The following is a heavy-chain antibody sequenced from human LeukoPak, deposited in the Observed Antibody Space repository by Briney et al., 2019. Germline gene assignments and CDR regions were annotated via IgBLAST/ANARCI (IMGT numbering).Heavy chain of an antibody. D-gene: IGHD1-26*01. Sequence: GGSLRLSCAASGFTFSQYWMSWVRQAPGKGLEWVAFIWYDGSNKYYTDSVKGRFTISRDNSKNTPYLQMNSLRAEDTAVYYCAGDRATSYFDYWGQGALVTISS. CDR1: GFTFSQYW. CDR3: AGDRATSYFDY. J-gene: IGHJ4*02. CDR2: IWYDGSNK. V-gene: IGHV3-33*07.